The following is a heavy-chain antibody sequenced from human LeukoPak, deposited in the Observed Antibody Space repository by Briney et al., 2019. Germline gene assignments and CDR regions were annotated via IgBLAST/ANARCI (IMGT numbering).Heavy chain of an antibody. D-gene: IGHD6-6*01. CDR2: ISYDGSNK. Sequence: GGSLRLSCAASGFTFSSYSMNWVRQAPGKGLEWVAVISYDGSNKYYADSVKGRFTISRDNSKNTLYLQMNSLRAEDTAVYYCARENGISSSGFDYWGQGTLVTVSS. CDR3: ARENGISSSGFDY. J-gene: IGHJ4*02. V-gene: IGHV3-30*03. CDR1: GFTFSSYS.